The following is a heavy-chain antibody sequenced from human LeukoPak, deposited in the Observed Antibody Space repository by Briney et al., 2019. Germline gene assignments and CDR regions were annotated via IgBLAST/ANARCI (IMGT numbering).Heavy chain of an antibody. CDR3: AKDDSSGYYCDY. CDR1: GFTFSSYG. CDR2: ISYDGSNK. J-gene: IGHJ4*02. Sequence: GRSLRLSCAASGFTFSSYGMHWVRQAPGKGLEWVAVISYDGSNKYYADSVKGRLTISRDNSKNTLYLQMNSLRAEDTAVYYCAKDDSSGYYCDYWGQGTLVTVSS. V-gene: IGHV3-30*18. D-gene: IGHD3-22*01.